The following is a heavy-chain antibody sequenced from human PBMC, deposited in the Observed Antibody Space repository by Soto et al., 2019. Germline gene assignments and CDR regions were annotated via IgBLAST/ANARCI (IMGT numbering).Heavy chain of an antibody. CDR2: VNPSGGHT. V-gene: IGHV1-46*01. Sequence: QVQLVQSGAEVKKPGASVKVSCKASGDTFTDYYIHCVRQAPGQGLEWMGTVNPSGGHTTYAQHFLGRMTMTRDTSTRTLYMELTSLTSEDTAVYYCARGGLVVVVTAALDYWGQGTLVTVSS. J-gene: IGHJ4*02. CDR3: ARGGLVVVVTAALDY. CDR1: GDTFTDYY. D-gene: IGHD2-21*02.